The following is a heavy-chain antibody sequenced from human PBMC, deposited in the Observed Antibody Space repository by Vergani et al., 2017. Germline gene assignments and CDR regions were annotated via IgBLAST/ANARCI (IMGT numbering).Heavy chain of an antibody. CDR2: IYYSGST. CDR1: GGSISSYY. J-gene: IGHJ3*02. CDR3: ARGVLRYFDWLPDAFDI. V-gene: IGHV4-59*12. Sequence: QVQLQESGPGLVKPSQTLSLTCTVSGGSISSYYWSWIRQPPGKGLEWIGYIYYSGSTNYNPSLKSRVTISVDRSKRQFSLKLSSVTAAYTAVYYCARGVLRYFDWLPDAFDIWGQGTMVTVSS. D-gene: IGHD3-9*01.